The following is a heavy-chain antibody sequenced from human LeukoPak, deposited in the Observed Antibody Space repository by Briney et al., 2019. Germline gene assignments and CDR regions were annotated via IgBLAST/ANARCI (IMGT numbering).Heavy chain of an antibody. CDR3: ARSSSGAFDC. CDR1: GFTSSSYW. V-gene: IGHV3-7*01. J-gene: IGHJ4*02. CDR2: IKQDGSEK. Sequence: GGSLRLSCAASGFTSSSYWMGWVRQAPGKGLEWVANIKQDGSEKYYVDSVKGRFTISRDNAKNSLYLQMNSLRAEDTAVYYCARSSSGAFDCWGQGTLVTVSS. D-gene: IGHD6-6*01.